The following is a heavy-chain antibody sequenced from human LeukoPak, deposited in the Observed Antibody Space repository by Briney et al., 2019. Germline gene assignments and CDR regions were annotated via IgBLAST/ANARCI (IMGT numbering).Heavy chain of an antibody. D-gene: IGHD3-10*01. V-gene: IGHV1-2*02. CDR3: ARVSGDYYYYGMDV. J-gene: IGHJ6*02. CDR2: INPNSGGT. Sequence: ASVKLSCKASGYTFTGYYMHWVRQAPGQGLEWMGWINPNSGGTNYAQKFQGRFTMTRDTSISTAYMELSRLRSDDTAVYYCARVSGDYYYYGMDVWGQGTTVTVSS. CDR1: GYTFTGYY.